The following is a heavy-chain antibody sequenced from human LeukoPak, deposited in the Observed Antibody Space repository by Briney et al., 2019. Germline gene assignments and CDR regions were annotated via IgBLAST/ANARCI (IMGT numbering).Heavy chain of an antibody. V-gene: IGHV4-59*08. CDR2: IYYSGST. D-gene: IGHD6-19*01. Sequence: SETLSLTCTVSGGSISSYYWSWIRQPPGKGLEWIGYIYYSGSTNYNPSLKSRVTISVDTSKNQFSLKLNSVTAVDTAVYYCARQSITVAGISFDYWGQGTLVTVSS. CDR3: ARQSITVAGISFDY. J-gene: IGHJ4*02. CDR1: GGSISSYY.